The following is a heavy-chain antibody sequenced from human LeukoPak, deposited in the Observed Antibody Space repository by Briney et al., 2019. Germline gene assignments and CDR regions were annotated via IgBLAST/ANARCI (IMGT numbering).Heavy chain of an antibody. CDR2: INPNSGGT. CDR1: GYTFTGYY. V-gene: IGHV1-2*04. Sequence: GASVKVSCKASGYTFTGYYMHWVRQAPGQGLEWMGWINPNSGGTNYAQKFQGWVTMTRDTSISTAYMELSRLRSDDTAVYYCARVGYDSSGYYSFDYWGQGTLVTVSS. J-gene: IGHJ4*02. CDR3: ARVGYDSSGYYSFDY. D-gene: IGHD3-22*01.